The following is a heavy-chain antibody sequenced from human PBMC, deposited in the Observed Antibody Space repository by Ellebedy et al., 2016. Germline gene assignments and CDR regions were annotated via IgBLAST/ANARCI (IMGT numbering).Heavy chain of an antibody. CDR1: GFTFSSYW. V-gene: IGHV3-7*03. D-gene: IGHD3-16*02. Sequence: GESLKISXAASGFTFSSYWMSWVRQAPGKGLEWVANIKQDGSEKYYADSVKGRFTISRDNSKNTLYLQMNSLRAEDTAVYYCAKGESYYDYIWGSYRLGGYFDLWGRGTLVTVSS. CDR2: IKQDGSEK. J-gene: IGHJ2*01. CDR3: AKGESYYDYIWGSYRLGGYFDL.